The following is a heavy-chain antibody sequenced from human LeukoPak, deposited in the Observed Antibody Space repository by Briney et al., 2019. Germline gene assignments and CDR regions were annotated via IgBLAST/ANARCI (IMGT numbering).Heavy chain of an antibody. J-gene: IGHJ5*02. CDR3: ARDSPIYGSGKLGWFDP. CDR1: GGSFSGYY. D-gene: IGHD3-10*01. Sequence: PSETLSLTCAVYGGSFSGYYWSWIRQPPGKGVEWIGEINHSGSTNYNPSLKSRVTISVDTSKNQFSLKLSSVTAADTAVYYCARDSPIYGSGKLGWFDPWGQGTLVTVSS. V-gene: IGHV4-34*01. CDR2: INHSGST.